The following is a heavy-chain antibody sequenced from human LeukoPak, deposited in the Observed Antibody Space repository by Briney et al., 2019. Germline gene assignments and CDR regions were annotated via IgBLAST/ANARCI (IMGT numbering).Heavy chain of an antibody. CDR2: INLSGST. Sequence: PSETLSLTCAVYGGSFSGYYWSWLRQPPGRGLEWFGEINLSGSTNYNPSLKSRVTISVDTSKYRFSLKLSSVTAADAAVYYCARGGPNSRLHLWGQGTLVTVSS. CDR3: ARGGPNSRLHL. D-gene: IGHD2-21*01. CDR1: GGSFSGYY. V-gene: IGHV4-34*01. J-gene: IGHJ5*02.